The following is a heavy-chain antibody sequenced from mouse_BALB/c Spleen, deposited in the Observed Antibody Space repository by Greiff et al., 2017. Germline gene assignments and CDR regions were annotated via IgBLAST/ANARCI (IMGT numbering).Heavy chain of an antibody. CDR2: INPSSGYT. V-gene: IGHV1-4*02. J-gene: IGHJ2*01. CDR1: GYTFTSYT. D-gene: IGHD2-1*01. CDR3: ARKGNYGNYVPYFDY. Sequence: QVQLQQSAAELARPGASVKMSCKASGYTFTSYTMHWVKQRPGQGLEWIGYINPSSGYTEYNQKFKDKTTLTADKSSSTAYMQLSSLTSEDSAVYYCARKGNYGNYVPYFDYWGQGTTLTVSS.